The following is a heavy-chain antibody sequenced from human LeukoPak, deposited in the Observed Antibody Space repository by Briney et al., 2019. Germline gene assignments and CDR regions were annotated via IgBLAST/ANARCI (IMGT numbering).Heavy chain of an antibody. Sequence: SETLSLTCTVSGGSISSYYWSWIRQPPGKGLEWIEYIYYTGSTNYNPSLKSRVTISVDTSKNQFSLKLSSVTAADTAVYYCAKDQAFPGVVVPAGSYYYGMDVWGQGTTVTVSS. D-gene: IGHD2-2*01. CDR2: IYYTGST. CDR1: GGSISSYY. V-gene: IGHV4-59*01. CDR3: AKDQAFPGVVVPAGSYYYGMDV. J-gene: IGHJ6*02.